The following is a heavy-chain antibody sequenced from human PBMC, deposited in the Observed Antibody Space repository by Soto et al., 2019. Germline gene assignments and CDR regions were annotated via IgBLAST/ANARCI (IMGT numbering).Heavy chain of an antibody. CDR3: ARPDSGWYGIY. CDR1: GFTFNRYD. CDR2: ISAGGGST. D-gene: IGHD6-19*01. V-gene: IGHV3-23*01. Sequence: PGGSLRLSCAASGFTFNRYDMSWVRQAPGKGLEWVSAISAGGGSTYYADSVKGRFTISRDNSKNTLYLQMNSLRAEDTAVYYCARPDSGWYGIYWGQGTLVTVSS. J-gene: IGHJ4*02.